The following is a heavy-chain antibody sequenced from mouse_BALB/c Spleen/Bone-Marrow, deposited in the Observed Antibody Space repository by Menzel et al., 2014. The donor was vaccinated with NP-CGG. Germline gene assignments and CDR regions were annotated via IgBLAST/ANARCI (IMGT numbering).Heavy chain of an antibody. Sequence: QVQLQQSGAELVRPGSSVKISCKASGYAFSNYWMNWMKQKPGQGLEWIGQICPGDGDTNYNGEFKGKATLTADKSSNTAYMRLSSLTSEDSAVYFCASRGDYSYSMDYWGQGTSVTVSS. CDR3: ASRGDYSYSMDY. CDR2: ICPGDGDT. J-gene: IGHJ4*01. V-gene: IGHV1-80*01. CDR1: GYAFSNYW. D-gene: IGHD1-1*01.